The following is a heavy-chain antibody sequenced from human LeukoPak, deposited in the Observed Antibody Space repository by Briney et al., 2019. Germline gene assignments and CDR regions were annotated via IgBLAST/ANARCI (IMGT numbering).Heavy chain of an antibody. CDR2: IYYSGST. D-gene: IGHD4-17*01. J-gene: IGHJ4*02. CDR3: ARHPEPYYTVTTFYDY. CDR1: GGSISSSSYY. Sequence: SETLSLTCTVSGGSISSSSYYCGWIRQPPGKGLEWIGSIYYSGSTYYNPSLKSRVTISVDTSKNQFSLKLSSVTAADTAVYYCARHPEPYYTVTTFYDYWGQGTLFTVSS. V-gene: IGHV4-39*01.